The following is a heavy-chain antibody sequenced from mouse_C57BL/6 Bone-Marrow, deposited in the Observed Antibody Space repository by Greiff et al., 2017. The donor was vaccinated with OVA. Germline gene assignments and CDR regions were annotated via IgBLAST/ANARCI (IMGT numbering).Heavy chain of an antibody. J-gene: IGHJ2*01. CDR2: INPNNGGT. V-gene: IGHV1-26*01. Sequence: EVQLQQSGPELVKPGASVKISCKASGYTFTDYYMNWVKQSHGKSLEWIGDINPNNGGTSYNQKFKGKATLTVDKSSSTAYMELRSLTSEDSAVYYCARSSLVWGQGTTLTVSS. D-gene: IGHD6-2*01. CDR3: ARSSLV. CDR1: GYTFTDYY.